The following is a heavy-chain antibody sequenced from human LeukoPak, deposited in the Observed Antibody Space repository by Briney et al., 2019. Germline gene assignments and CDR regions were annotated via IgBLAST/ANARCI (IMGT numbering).Heavy chain of an antibody. J-gene: IGHJ3*02. CDR3: ARRGIVGARRGAFDI. Sequence: EASVKVSCKASGGTFSSYAISWVRQAPGHGLVWMGGIIPIFGTANYAQKFQGRVTITTDESTSTAYMELSSLRSEDTAVYYCARRGIVGARRGAFDIWGQGTMVTVSS. D-gene: IGHD1-26*01. V-gene: IGHV1-69*05. CDR2: IIPIFGTA. CDR1: GGTFSSYA.